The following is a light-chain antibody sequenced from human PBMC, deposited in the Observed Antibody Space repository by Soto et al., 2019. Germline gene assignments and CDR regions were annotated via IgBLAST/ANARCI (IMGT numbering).Light chain of an antibody. J-gene: IGKJ5*01. V-gene: IGKV1-5*01. CDR3: QQYDSPQEIT. Sequence: DIQMTQSPSTLSASVGDRVTITCRASQSISSWLAWYQQQPGKAPKLLIYDASNLESGVPSRFSGSGSGTEFTLTISSLQPDDFATYYCQQYDSPQEITFGQGTRLEI. CDR1: QSISSW. CDR2: DAS.